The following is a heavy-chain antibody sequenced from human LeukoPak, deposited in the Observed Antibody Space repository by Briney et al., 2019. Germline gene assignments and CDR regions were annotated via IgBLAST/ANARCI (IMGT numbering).Heavy chain of an antibody. CDR3: ARDLFRPGIAAAGENWFDP. CDR2: INPSGGST. V-gene: IGHV1-46*01. CDR1: GYTFTSYY. Sequence: ASVKVSCKASGYTFTSYYMHWVRQAPGQGLEWMGIINPSGGSTSYARKFQGRVTMTRDTSTSTVYMELSSLRSEDTAVYYCARDLFRPGIAAAGENWFDPWGQGTLVTVSS. J-gene: IGHJ5*02. D-gene: IGHD6-13*01.